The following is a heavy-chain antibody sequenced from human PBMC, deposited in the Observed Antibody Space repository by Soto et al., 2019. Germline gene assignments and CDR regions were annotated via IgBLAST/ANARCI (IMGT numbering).Heavy chain of an antibody. CDR3: ARALGGEWLDYYMDV. Sequence: GGSLRLSCAASGFTFSSYAMSWVRQAPGKGLEWVSAISGSGGSTYYADSVKDRFTISRDNSKNTLYLQMNSLRAEDTAVYYCARALGGEWLDYYMDVWGKGTTVTVSS. CDR2: ISGSGGST. J-gene: IGHJ6*03. CDR1: GFTFSSYA. D-gene: IGHD3-3*01. V-gene: IGHV3-23*01.